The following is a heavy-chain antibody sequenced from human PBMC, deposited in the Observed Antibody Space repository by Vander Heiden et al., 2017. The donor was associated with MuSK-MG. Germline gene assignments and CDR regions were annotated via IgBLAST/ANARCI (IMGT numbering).Heavy chain of an antibody. CDR2: IIPIFGTA. CDR3: ARADYYDSSGYYLSYNWFDP. D-gene: IGHD3-22*01. CDR1: GGTFSSYA. Sequence: QVQLVQSGAEVKKPGSSVKVSCKASGGTFSSYAISWVRQAPGQGLEWMGGIIPIFGTANYAQKFQGRGTITADESTSTAYMELSSLRSEDTAVYYCARADYYDSSGYYLSYNWFDPWGQGTLVTVS. V-gene: IGHV1-69*01. J-gene: IGHJ5*02.